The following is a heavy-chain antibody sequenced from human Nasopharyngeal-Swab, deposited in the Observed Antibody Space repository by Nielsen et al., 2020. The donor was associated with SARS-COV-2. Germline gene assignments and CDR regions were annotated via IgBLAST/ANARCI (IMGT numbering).Heavy chain of an antibody. V-gene: IGHV1-46*01. Sequence: ASVNVSCKASGYTFTSYSMHWVRQSHAQGLEWLGIINPSGGSTNYAQKFQGRVTMSRDPSTSTVYIELSSLRSEDTAVYYCARDTSRWNFDSSGYTDYWGQGTLVTVSS. CDR1: GYTFTSYS. D-gene: IGHD3-22*01. J-gene: IGHJ4*02. CDR2: INPSGGST. CDR3: ARDTSRWNFDSSGYTDY.